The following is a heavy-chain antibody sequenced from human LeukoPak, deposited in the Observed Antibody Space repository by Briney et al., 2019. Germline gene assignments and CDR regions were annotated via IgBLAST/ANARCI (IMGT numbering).Heavy chain of an antibody. D-gene: IGHD3-3*01. Sequence: GASVKASCKASGYTFTSYYMHWVRQAPGQGLEWMGIINPSGGSTSYAQKFQGRVTMTRDTSTSTVYMELSSLRSEDTAVYYCARVMGITIFGVVIYNWFDPWGQGTLVTVSS. CDR1: GYTFTSYY. CDR3: ARVMGITIFGVVIYNWFDP. CDR2: INPSGGST. J-gene: IGHJ5*02. V-gene: IGHV1-46*03.